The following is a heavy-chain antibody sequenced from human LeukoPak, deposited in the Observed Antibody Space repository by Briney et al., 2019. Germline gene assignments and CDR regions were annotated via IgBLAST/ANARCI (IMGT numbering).Heavy chain of an antibody. D-gene: IGHD3-22*01. CDR3: ARYAYHSSGYYFDY. J-gene: IGHJ4*02. CDR2: IFYSGST. CDR1: GGSINGYY. V-gene: IGHV4-59*08. Sequence: KPSETLSLTCTVSGGSINGYYWSWIRQPPGKALEWIGYIFYSGSTSYNPSLKSRVTISVDTSKNQFSLRLSSVTAADTAVYYCARYAYHSSGYYFDYWGQGTLVTVSS.